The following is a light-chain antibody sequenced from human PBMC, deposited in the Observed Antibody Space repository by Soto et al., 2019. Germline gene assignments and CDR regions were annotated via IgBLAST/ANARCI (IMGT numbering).Light chain of an antibody. V-gene: IGKV3-20*01. CDR2: GTS. Sequence: EIVLTQSPGIMYLSPGERATLSCRASQTVGRSYLAWYQQKPGQAPRLLIFGTSTRATGIPDRFSGGGSGTDFTLTISRLDPEDYEIYFCQQYGSSPQTFGQGTKVEIK. J-gene: IGKJ1*01. CDR3: QQYGSSPQT. CDR1: QTVGRSY.